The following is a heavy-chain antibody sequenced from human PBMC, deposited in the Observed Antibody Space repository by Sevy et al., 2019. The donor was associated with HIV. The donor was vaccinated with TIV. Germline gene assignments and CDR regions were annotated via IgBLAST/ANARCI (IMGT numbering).Heavy chain of an antibody. J-gene: IGHJ4*02. Sequence: ASVKVSCKASGGTFSSYGISWVRQAPGQGLEWMGGIIPILGTVNYAQKFQGRVTITADEPTKTAYMGLSSLGSEDTAVYYCARGGGNGWYYFDYWGQETLVTVSS. CDR1: GGTFSSYG. CDR3: ARGGGNGWYYFDY. CDR2: IIPILGTV. D-gene: IGHD6-19*01. V-gene: IGHV1-69*13.